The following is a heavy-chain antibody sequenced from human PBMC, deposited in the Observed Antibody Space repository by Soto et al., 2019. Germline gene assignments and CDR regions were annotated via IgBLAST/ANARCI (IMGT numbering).Heavy chain of an antibody. CDR1: GYIFKNYY. Sequence: QVQLVQSGAEVKKPGASVKISCETSGYIFKNYYIHWVRQAPGQGLEWMAIFNPFSGATNYEQRLQGRVTATMDMSTSTVYMELNNLRSEDTAMYYCARDLTRGDYWGQGTLISVSS. CDR2: FNPFSGAT. V-gene: IGHV1-46*02. J-gene: IGHJ4*01. CDR3: ARDLTRGDY.